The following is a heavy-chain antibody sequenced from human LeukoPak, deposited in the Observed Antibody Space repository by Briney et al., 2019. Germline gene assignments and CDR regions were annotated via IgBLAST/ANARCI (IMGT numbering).Heavy chain of an antibody. D-gene: IGHD6-13*01. CDR1: GFTFSSYS. Sequence: GGSLRLSCAASGFTFSSYSMDWVRQAPGKGLEWVSSISSSSSSYIYYADSVKGRFTISRDNAKNSLYLQMSSLRAEDTAVYFCARGIVAVGNFDYWGQGTLVTVSS. J-gene: IGHJ4*02. CDR2: ISSSSSSYI. V-gene: IGHV3-21*01. CDR3: ARGIVAVGNFDY.